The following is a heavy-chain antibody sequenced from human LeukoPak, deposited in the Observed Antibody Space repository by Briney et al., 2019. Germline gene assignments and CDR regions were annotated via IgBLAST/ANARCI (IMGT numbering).Heavy chain of an antibody. CDR3: AREDCSGGSCYKDY. V-gene: IGHV1-2*02. Sequence: ASVKVSCKASGYTFTGYYMHWVRQAPEQGLEWMGWINPNSGGTNYAQKFQGRVTMTRDTSISTAYMELSRLRSDDTAVYYCAREDCSGGSCYKDYWGQGTLVTVSS. CDR2: INPNSGGT. CDR1: GYTFTGYY. J-gene: IGHJ4*02. D-gene: IGHD2-15*01.